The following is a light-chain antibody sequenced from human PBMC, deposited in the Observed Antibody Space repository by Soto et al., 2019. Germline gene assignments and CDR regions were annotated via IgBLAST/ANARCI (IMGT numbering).Light chain of an antibody. CDR1: QSVNLN. Sequence: EIVMTQSPATLSVSPGETATLSCRASQSVNLNLAWYQQKPGQPPRLLIYGASIRATGIPARFSGSGAGTVFTLTINSLQSEDSAVYYCQQCVSWPPLTYGGGTTVEIK. V-gene: IGKV3-15*01. CDR3: QQCVSWPPLT. J-gene: IGKJ4*01. CDR2: GAS.